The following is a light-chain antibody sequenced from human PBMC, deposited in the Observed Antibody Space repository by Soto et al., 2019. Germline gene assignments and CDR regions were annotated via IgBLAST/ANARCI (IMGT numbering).Light chain of an antibody. CDR1: QSVSPY. V-gene: IGKV3-20*01. J-gene: IGKJ3*01. CDR2: GAS. Sequence: EIVLTQSPGTLSLSPGERATLSCRASQSVSPYLAWYQHKPGQAPRLLIYGASSGATGIPDRFSGSGSGTDFTLTISRLEPEDFAVYYCQQYGSSPPVTFGPGTKVDIK. CDR3: QQYGSSPPVT.